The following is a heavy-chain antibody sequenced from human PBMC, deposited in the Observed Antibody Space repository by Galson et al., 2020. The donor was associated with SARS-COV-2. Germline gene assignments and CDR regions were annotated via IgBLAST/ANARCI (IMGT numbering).Heavy chain of an antibody. J-gene: IGHJ4*02. Sequence: GGSLRLSCAASGFIFSSYVISWVRQAPGKGLEWVSAISGSGGSTYDADSVKGRFTISRDNSKNTLYLQMNSLRAEDTAVYYCAFSGGDCSSTNCYFDFDYWGQGTLVSVSS. V-gene: IGHV3-23*01. CDR3: AFSGGDCSSTNCYFDFDY. CDR1: GFIFSSYV. D-gene: IGHD2-2*01. CDR2: ISGSGGST.